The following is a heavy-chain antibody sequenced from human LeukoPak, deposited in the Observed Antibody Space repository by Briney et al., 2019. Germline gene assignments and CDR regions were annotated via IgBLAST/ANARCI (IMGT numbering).Heavy chain of an antibody. Sequence: PGGSLRLSCAASGFTFSSYAMSWVRQAPGKGLEWVSAISGSGGSTYYADSVKGRFTISRDNSKNTLYLQMNSLRAEDTAVYYCAKPRVPGYSYDLDGYWGQGTLVTVSS. J-gene: IGHJ4*02. CDR2: ISGSGGST. D-gene: IGHD5-18*01. CDR3: AKPRVPGYSYDLDGY. V-gene: IGHV3-23*01. CDR1: GFTFSSYA.